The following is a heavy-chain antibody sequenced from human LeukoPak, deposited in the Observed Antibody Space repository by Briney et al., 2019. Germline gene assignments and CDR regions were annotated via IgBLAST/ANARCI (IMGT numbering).Heavy chain of an antibody. CDR2: IDWDDDE. V-gene: IGHV2-70*11. CDR3: ARMLGGSYDY. J-gene: IGHJ4*02. Sequence: ESGPALVKPTQTLTLTCTFSGFSLSTSGMCVSWIRQPPGKALEWLARIDWDDDEYYSTSLKTRLTISKDTSKNQVVLTATNMDPVDTATYYCARMLGGSYDYWGQGTLVTVSS. D-gene: IGHD1-26*01. CDR1: GFSLSTSGMC.